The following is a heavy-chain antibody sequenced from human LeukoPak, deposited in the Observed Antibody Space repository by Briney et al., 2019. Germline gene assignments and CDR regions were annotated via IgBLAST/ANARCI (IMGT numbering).Heavy chain of an antibody. CDR3: ARDLHYYVAMDV. CDR1: GFTFSSYA. J-gene: IGHJ6*02. Sequence: GGSLRLSCEASGFTFSSYAMSWVRQAPGKGLEWVSAINDGSSSTYYADSVKGRFTISRDNSKNTLYLQMNTLRAEDTALYYCARDLHYYVAMDVWGQGTTVTVSS. V-gene: IGHV3-23*01. D-gene: IGHD3-10*02. CDR2: INDGSSST.